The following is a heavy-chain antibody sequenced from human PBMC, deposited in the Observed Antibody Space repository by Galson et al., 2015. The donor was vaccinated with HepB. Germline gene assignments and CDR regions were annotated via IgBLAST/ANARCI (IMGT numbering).Heavy chain of an antibody. CDR3: ARGRYCSGGSCYSEWFDP. V-gene: IGHV1-8*01. CDR2: MNPNSGNT. D-gene: IGHD2-15*01. J-gene: IGHJ5*02. CDR1: GYTFTSYD. Sequence: SVKVSCKASGYTFTSYDINWVRQATGQGLEWMGWMNPNSGNTGYAQKFQGRVTMTRNTSISTAYMELSSLRSEDTAVYYCARGRYCSGGSCYSEWFDPWGQGTLVTVSS.